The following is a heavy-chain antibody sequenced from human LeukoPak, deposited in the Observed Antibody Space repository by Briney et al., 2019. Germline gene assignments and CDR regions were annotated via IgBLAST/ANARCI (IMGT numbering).Heavy chain of an antibody. CDR1: GGSISSYY. V-gene: IGHV4-39*07. CDR3: ARVVASELLFWFDP. D-gene: IGHD1-26*01. CDR2: IYYSGST. Sequence: PSETLSLTCTVSGGSISSYYWGWIRQPPGKGLEWIGSIYYSGSTYYNPSLKSRVTISVDTSKNQFSLKLSSVTAADTAVYYCARVVASELLFWFDPWGQGTLVTVSS. J-gene: IGHJ5*02.